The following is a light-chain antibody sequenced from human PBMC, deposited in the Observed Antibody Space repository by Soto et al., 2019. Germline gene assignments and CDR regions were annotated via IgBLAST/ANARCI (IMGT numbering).Light chain of an antibody. CDR2: GAS. J-gene: IGKJ3*01. CDR1: QSVSSNY. CDR3: QQYGSSPLFA. Sequence: EIVVPQSPGTLSFSPGESATLSCRASQSVSSNYLAWYQQKHGQAPRLLIYGASSRATGIPDRFSGSGSGTDFTLTISSLEPEAFAGYYCQQYGSSPLFAFGPGTEVDLK. V-gene: IGKV3-20*01.